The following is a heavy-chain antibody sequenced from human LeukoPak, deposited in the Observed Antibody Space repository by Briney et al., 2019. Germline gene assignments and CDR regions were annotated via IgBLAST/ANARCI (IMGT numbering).Heavy chain of an antibody. V-gene: IGHV3-21*01. Sequence: GGSLRLSCAASGFSFSSYSMNWARQAPGRGLEWVSSISYSSNYIYYADSVEGRFTISRDNARKSLFLQMSSLRAEDTAVYYCARRFSTENYSALDCWGQGTLVTVSS. CDR2: ISYSSNYI. CDR1: GFSFSSYS. J-gene: IGHJ4*02. CDR3: ARRFSTENYSALDC. D-gene: IGHD1-7*01.